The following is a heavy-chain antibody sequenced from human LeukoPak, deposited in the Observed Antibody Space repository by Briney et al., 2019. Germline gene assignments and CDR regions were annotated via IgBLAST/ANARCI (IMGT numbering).Heavy chain of an antibody. Sequence: GGSLRLSCAASGFTLSSYWMTWVRQAPGKGLEWVADIEEDGSEKYYVDSVKGRFTISRDNAKNSLYLQMNSLRAEDTALYYCARLYCSSTSCHTLHYYYMDVWGKGTTVTVSS. D-gene: IGHD2-2*02. CDR1: GFTLSSYW. CDR3: ARLYCSSTSCHTLHYYYMDV. V-gene: IGHV3-7*01. J-gene: IGHJ6*03. CDR2: IEEDGSEK.